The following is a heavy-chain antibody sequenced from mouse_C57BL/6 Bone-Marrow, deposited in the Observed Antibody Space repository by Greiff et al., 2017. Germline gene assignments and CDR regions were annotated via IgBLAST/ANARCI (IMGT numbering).Heavy chain of an antibody. CDR2: INPNNGGT. J-gene: IGHJ2*01. CDR1: GYTFTDYY. D-gene: IGHD2-4*01. CDR3: ARDGDDYFFDY. V-gene: IGHV1-26*01. Sequence: VQLQQSGPELVKPGASVKISCKASGYTFTDYYMNWVKQSHGKSLEWIGDINPNNGGTSYNQKFKGKATLTVDKSSSTAYMELRSLTSEDSAVYYCARDGDDYFFDYWGQGTTLTVSS.